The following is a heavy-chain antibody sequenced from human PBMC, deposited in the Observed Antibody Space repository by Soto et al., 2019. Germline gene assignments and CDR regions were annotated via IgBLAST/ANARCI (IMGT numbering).Heavy chain of an antibody. J-gene: IGHJ3*01. CDR1: GFSVSNNY. CDR3: ARDRGYR. CDR2: IYSGGST. Sequence: QLVESGGGLVQPGGSLRLSCAASGFSVSNNYMKWVRQAPGKGLEWVSLIYSGGSTYYADSVKGRFTISSDNSKNTLFLQMNSLRVEDTAVYYCARDRGYRWGQGTMVTVSS. D-gene: IGHD5-12*01. V-gene: IGHV3-66*01.